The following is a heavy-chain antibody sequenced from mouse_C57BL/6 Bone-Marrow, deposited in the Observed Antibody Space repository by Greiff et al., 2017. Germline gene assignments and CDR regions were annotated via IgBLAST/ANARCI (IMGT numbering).Heavy chain of an antibody. CDR1: GYAFSSSW. V-gene: IGHV1-82*01. Sequence: QVQLKESGPELVKPGASVKISCKASGYAFSSSWMNWVKQRPGKGLEWIGRIYPGDGDTNYNGKFKGKATLTADKSSRTAYMQLSSLTSGDSAVYFCAGERADWDEFAYWGQGTLVTVSA. CDR2: IYPGDGDT. CDR3: AGERADWDEFAY. D-gene: IGHD4-1*01. J-gene: IGHJ3*01.